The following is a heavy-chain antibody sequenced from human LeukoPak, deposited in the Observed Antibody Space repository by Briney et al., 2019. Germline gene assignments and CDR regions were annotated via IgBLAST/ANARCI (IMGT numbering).Heavy chain of an antibody. CDR1: GYTFTGYY. D-gene: IGHD6-19*01. V-gene: IGHV1-2*04. J-gene: IGHJ4*02. Sequence: ASVKVSCKASGYTFTGYYMHWVRQAPGQGLEWMGWINPNGGDTNYAQKFQGWVTMTRDTSISTAYMELSRLRSDDTAVYYCARDRPYSSGWYSCFDYWGQGTLVTVSS. CDR3: ARDRPYSSGWYSCFDY. CDR2: INPNGGDT.